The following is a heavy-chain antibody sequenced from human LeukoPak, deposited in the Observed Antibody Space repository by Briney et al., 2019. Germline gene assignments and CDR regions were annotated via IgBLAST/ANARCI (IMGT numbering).Heavy chain of an antibody. CDR3: ARDLRLPVYNWNAGY. D-gene: IGHD1-20*01. J-gene: IGHJ4*02. Sequence: PGGSLRLSCAASGFTFSSYSMNWVRQAPGKGLEWVSYISSSSSTIYYADSVKGRFTISRDNAKNSLYLQMNSLRAEDTAVYYCARDLRLPVYNWNAGYWGQGTLVTVSS. CDR1: GFTFSSYS. CDR2: ISSSSSTI. V-gene: IGHV3-48*01.